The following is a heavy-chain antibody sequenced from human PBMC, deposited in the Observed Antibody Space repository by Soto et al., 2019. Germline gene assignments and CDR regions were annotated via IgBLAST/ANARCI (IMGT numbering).Heavy chain of an antibody. CDR2: IYYSGST. D-gene: IGHD3-22*01. CDR1: GGSISSGGYY. V-gene: IGHV4-31*03. Sequence: QVQLQESGPGLVKPSQTLSLTCTVSGGSISSGGYYWSWIRQHPGKGLEWIGYIYYSGSTYYNPSLKSRVTISVDTSKNQFSLKLSSVTAADTAVYYCARGDGYYDSSGYYSDPHIHYWGQGTLVTVSS. CDR3: ARGDGYYDSSGYYSDPHIHY. J-gene: IGHJ4*02.